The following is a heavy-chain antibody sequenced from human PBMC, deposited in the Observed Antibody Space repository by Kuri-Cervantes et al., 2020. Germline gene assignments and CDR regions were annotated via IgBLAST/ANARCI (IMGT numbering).Heavy chain of an antibody. V-gene: IGHV3-30*03. D-gene: IGHD3-3*01. CDR2: ISYDGSNK. Sequence: GGSLRLSCAASGFTFSSYGMHWVRQAPGKGLEWVAVISYDGSNKYYADSVKGRFTISRDNSKNTLYLQMNSLRAEDTAVYYCARVKGYYDFWSGHPGWFDPWGQGTLVTVSS. J-gene: IGHJ5*02. CDR1: GFTFSSYG. CDR3: ARVKGYYDFWSGHPGWFDP.